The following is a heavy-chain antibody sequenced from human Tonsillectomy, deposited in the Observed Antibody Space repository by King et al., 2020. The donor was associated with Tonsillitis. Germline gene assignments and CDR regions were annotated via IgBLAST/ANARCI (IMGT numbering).Heavy chain of an antibody. CDR1: GFTFSSFA. J-gene: IGHJ6*03. Sequence: VQLVESGGGLVQPGGSLRLSCEASGFTFSSFAMSWVRQAPGKGLEWVSTISVSGTSTYYADSVKGRFTISRDNSKNTLYLQMNSLRAEDTAVYYCAKGRKVATITTYYYYMDVWGKGTTVTVSS. CDR2: ISVSGTST. CDR3: AKGRKVATITTYYYYMDV. D-gene: IGHD5-12*01. V-gene: IGHV3-23*04.